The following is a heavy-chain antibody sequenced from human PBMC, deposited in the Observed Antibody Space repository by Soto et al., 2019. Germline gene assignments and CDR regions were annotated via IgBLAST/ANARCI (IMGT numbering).Heavy chain of an antibody. CDR1: GGSFSGYY. CDR2: INHSGST. D-gene: IGHD4-17*01. V-gene: IGHV4-34*01. Sequence: SETLSLTCAVYGGSFSGYYWSWIRQPPGKGLEWIGEINHSGSTNYNPSLKSRVTISVDTSKNQFSLKLSSVTAADTAVYYCARGEATTVTTSFDYWGQGTLVTVSS. CDR3: ARGEATTVTTSFDY. J-gene: IGHJ4*02.